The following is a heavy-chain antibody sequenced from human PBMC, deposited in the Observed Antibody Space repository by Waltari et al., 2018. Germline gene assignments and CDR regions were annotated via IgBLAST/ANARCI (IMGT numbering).Heavy chain of an antibody. D-gene: IGHD3-10*01. CDR1: GFTFRNYW. CDR2: IKQDGSEK. CDR3: ARDRDTMVRGVISQ. V-gene: IGHV3-7*01. J-gene: IGHJ4*02. Sequence: EVQLVASGGGLVQPGGSLRRSCEASGFTFRNYWMSSVRPAPGKGLEWVANIKQDGSEKYCVDSVKGRFTISRDNAKNSLYLQMNSLRAEDTAVYYCARDRDTMVRGVISQWGQGTLVTVSS.